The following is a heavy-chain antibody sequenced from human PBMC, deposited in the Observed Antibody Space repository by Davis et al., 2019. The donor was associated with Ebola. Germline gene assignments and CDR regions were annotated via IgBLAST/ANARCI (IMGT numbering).Heavy chain of an antibody. V-gene: IGHV4-4*02. Sequence: MPSETLSLTCAVSGGSISSSNWWSWVRPPPGKGLEWIGEIYHSGSTNYNPSLKSRVTISVDKSKNQFSLKLSSVTAADTAVYYCARDKSWDGSGSQGWFDPWGQGTLVTVSS. CDR2: IYHSGST. J-gene: IGHJ5*02. CDR3: ARDKSWDGSGSQGWFDP. CDR1: GGSISSSNW. D-gene: IGHD3-10*01.